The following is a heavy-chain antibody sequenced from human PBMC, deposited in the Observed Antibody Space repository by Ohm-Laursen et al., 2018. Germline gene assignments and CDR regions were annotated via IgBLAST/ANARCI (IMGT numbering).Heavy chain of an antibody. D-gene: IGHD5-12*01. CDR3: AKTWLFCGYDYYFDY. J-gene: IGHJ4*02. Sequence: SLRLSCAASGFTFSSYGMHWVRQAPGKGLEWVAVISYDESNKYYADSVKGRFTISRDNSKNTLYLQMNSLRAEDTAVYYCAKTWLFCGYDYYFDYWGQGTLVTVSS. V-gene: IGHV3-30*18. CDR2: ISYDESNK. CDR1: GFTFSSYG.